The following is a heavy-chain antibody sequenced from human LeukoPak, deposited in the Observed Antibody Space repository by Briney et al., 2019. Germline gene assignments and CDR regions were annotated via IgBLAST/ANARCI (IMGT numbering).Heavy chain of an antibody. Sequence: GGSLRLSCETSGFTFSSYGMSWVRQAPGKGLEWFSGISTSGDRTYYADSVKGRFTISRDNSKSTLYLQMNSLRAEDTAGYYCAIEPSRIYYFKRGGGFGYWGQGTVVTVSS. V-gene: IGHV3-23*01. CDR2: ISTSGDRT. CDR1: GFTFSSYG. D-gene: IGHD3-10*01. J-gene: IGHJ4*02. CDR3: AIEPSRIYYFKRGGGFGY.